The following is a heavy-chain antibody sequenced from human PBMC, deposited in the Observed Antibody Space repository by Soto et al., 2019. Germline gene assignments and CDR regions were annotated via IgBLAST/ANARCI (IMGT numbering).Heavy chain of an antibody. Sequence: GGSLRLSCAASGFTFSTYSLNWVRQAPGKGLEWVSYISSGSSIIYYADSVKGRFTISRDNAKNSLYLQMNSLRAEDTAVYYCAKGTYSSDYWGQGTLVTVSS. CDR3: AKGTYSSDY. CDR2: ISSGSSII. D-gene: IGHD6-13*01. V-gene: IGHV3-48*01. J-gene: IGHJ4*02. CDR1: GFTFSTYS.